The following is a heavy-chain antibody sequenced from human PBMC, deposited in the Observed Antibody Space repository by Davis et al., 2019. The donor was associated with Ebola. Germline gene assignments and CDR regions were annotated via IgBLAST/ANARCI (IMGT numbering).Heavy chain of an antibody. Sequence: SCAASGFTFSSYGMHWVRQAPGKGLEWVAVISYDGSNKYYADSVKGRFTISRDNSKNTLYLQMNSLRAEDTAVYYCARETKLTNGGCYFDYWGQGTLVTVSS. CDR2: ISYDGSNK. J-gene: IGHJ4*02. CDR3: ARETKLTNGGCYFDY. CDR1: GFTFSSYG. V-gene: IGHV3-30*03. D-gene: IGHD2-8*01.